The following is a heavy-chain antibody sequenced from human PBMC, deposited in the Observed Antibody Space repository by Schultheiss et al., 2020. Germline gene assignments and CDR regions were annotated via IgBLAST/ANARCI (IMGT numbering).Heavy chain of an antibody. D-gene: IGHD6-13*01. V-gene: IGHV3-30*02. J-gene: IGHJ2*01. Sequence: GGSLRLSCAASGFTFSSYGMHWVRQAPGKGLEWVAFIRYDGSNKYYADSVKGRFTISRDNSKNTLYLQMNSLRAEDTAVYYCARQTLSSWYWYFDLWGRGTLVTVSS. CDR2: IRYDGSNK. CDR3: ARQTLSSWYWYFDL. CDR1: GFTFSSYG.